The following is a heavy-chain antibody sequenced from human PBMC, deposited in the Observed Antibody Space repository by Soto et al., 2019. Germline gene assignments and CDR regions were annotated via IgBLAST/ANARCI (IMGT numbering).Heavy chain of an antibody. CDR2: ISGRGDDT. J-gene: IGHJ4*02. CDR1: GFTFSSYA. D-gene: IGHD3-22*01. Sequence: EVQLLESGGDLVQPGGSLRLSCAASGFTFSSYAMSWVRQAPGKGLEWVSTISGRGDDTYYTDSVKGRFTISRDNSKNTLYVHMNSLRAEDTAVYYCARAQPTYSSSYFDYCGQGTLVTVSS. CDR3: ARAQPTYSSSYFDY. V-gene: IGHV3-23*01.